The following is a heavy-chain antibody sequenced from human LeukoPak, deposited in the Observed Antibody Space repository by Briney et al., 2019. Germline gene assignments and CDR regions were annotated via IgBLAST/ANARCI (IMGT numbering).Heavy chain of an antibody. CDR2: ISSSSSYI. Sequence: GGSLRLSCAASGFTFSSYAMPWVRQAPGKGLEWVSSISSSSSYIYYADSVKGRFTISRDNAKNSLYLQMNSLRAEDTAVYYCARDGLERRLNAFDIWGQGTMVTVSS. J-gene: IGHJ3*02. V-gene: IGHV3-21*01. CDR1: GFTFSSYA. D-gene: IGHD1-1*01. CDR3: ARDGLERRLNAFDI.